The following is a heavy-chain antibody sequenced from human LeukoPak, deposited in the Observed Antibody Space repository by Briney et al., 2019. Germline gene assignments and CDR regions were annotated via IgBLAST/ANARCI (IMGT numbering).Heavy chain of an antibody. V-gene: IGHV3-23*01. Sequence: GGSLRLSCAASGFTFSSYAMSWVRQAPGKGLEWVSAISGSGGSTYYADSVKGRFTISRDNSKNTLYLQMNSLRAEDTAVYYCARTVRVVGATFDAFDIWGQGTMVTVSS. CDR3: ARTVRVVGATFDAFDI. CDR1: GFTFSSYA. CDR2: ISGSGGST. D-gene: IGHD1-26*01. J-gene: IGHJ3*02.